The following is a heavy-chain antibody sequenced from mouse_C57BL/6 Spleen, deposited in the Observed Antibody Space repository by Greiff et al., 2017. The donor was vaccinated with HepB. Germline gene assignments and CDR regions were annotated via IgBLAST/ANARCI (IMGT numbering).Heavy chain of an antibody. CDR3: AREEGSDYAMDY. Sequence: ESGPGLVKPSQSLSLTCSVTGYSITSGYYWNWIRQFPGNKLEWMGYISYDGSNNYNPSLKNRISITRDTSKNQFFLKLNSVTTEDTATYYGAREEGSDYAMDYWGQGTSVTVSS. CDR2: ISYDGSN. CDR1: GYSITSGYY. J-gene: IGHJ4*01. V-gene: IGHV3-6*01.